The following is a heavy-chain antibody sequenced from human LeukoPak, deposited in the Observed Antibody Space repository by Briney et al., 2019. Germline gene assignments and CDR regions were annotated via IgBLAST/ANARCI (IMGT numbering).Heavy chain of an antibody. CDR1: GFTFSSYW. CDR3: ARGYYYDSSGFDY. V-gene: IGHV3-74*01. D-gene: IGHD3-22*01. J-gene: IGHJ4*02. CDR2: INSDGSST. Sequence: GGSLRLYCAASGFTFSSYWMHWVRQAPGKGLVWVSRINSDGSSTSYADSVKGRFTISRDNAKNTLYLQMNSLRAEDTAVYYCARGYYYDSSGFDYWGQGTLVTVSS.